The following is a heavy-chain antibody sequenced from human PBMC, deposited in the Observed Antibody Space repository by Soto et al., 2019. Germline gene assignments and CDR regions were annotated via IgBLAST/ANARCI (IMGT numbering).Heavy chain of an antibody. J-gene: IGHJ3*02. V-gene: IGHV3-21*01. CDR1: GFTFSSYS. D-gene: IGHD2-15*01. CDR2: ISSSSYI. CDR3: ARERVARDAFDI. Sequence: GGSLRLSCAASGFTFSSYSMNWVRQAPGKGLEWVSSISSSSYIYYADSVKGRFTISRDNAKNSLYLQMNSLRAEDTAVYYCARERVARDAFDIWGQGTMVTVSS.